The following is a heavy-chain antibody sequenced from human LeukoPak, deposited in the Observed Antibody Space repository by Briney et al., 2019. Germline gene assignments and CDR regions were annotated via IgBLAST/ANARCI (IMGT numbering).Heavy chain of an antibody. J-gene: IGHJ5*02. D-gene: IGHD3-22*01. V-gene: IGHV4-30-4*01. Sequence: SQTLSLTCTVSGDSISSGYSYWSWIRQPPGKGLEWIGYIYSSGNTYYNPSLKSRVTISVDRSKDQFSLKLSSVTAADTAVYYCARGDSSGYYVSVWFDPWGQGTLVTVSS. CDR2: IYSSGNT. CDR3: ARGDSSGYYVSVWFDP. CDR1: GDSISSGYSY.